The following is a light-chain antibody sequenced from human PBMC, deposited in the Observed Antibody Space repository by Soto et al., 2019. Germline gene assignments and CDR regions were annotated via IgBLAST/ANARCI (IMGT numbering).Light chain of an antibody. Sequence: EIVLTQSPGTLSLSPGERATLSCRASQSVSSSYLAWYQQKPGQAPRLLIYGASSRATGIPDRFSGSGSGTDFTLTICRLEPEDFAVYYCQQYGSSPQWTFGQGTNVEIK. J-gene: IGKJ1*01. V-gene: IGKV3-20*01. CDR1: QSVSSSY. CDR2: GAS. CDR3: QQYGSSPQWT.